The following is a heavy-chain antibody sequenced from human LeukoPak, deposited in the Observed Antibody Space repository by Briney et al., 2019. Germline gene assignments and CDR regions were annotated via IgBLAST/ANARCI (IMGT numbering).Heavy chain of an antibody. CDR1: GFTFSSYA. CDR3: ARTPAIEAYFDY. CDR2: ISSSSYI. Sequence: GGSLRLSCAASGFTFSSYAMSWVRQAPGKGLEWVSSISSSSYIYYADSVKGRFTISRDNAKNSLYLQMNSLRAEDTAVYYCARTPAIEAYFDYWGQGTLVTVSS. D-gene: IGHD2-2*01. J-gene: IGHJ4*02. V-gene: IGHV3-21*01.